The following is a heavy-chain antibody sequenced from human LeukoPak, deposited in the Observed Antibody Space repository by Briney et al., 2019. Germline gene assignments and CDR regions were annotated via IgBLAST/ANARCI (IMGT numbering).Heavy chain of an antibody. V-gene: IGHV1-69*01. D-gene: IGHD4-17*01. J-gene: IGHJ3*02. CDR2: IIPIFGTA. CDR3: AREFVDYGDYGGAFDI. CDR1: GGTFSSYA. Sequence: SVKVSCKASGGTFSSYAISWVRQAPGQGLEWMGGIIPIFGTANYAQKFQGRVTITADESTSTAYMELSSLRSEDTAVYYCAREFVDYGDYGGAFDIWGQGTMVTVSP.